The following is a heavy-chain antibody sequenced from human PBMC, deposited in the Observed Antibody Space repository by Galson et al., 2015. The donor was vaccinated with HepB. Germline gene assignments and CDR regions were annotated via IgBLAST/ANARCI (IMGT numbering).Heavy chain of an antibody. Sequence: LSLTCTVSGGSIRSYSWTWIRQPPGKGLEWIGYIYYSGSTNYNPSLKSRVTISVDTSKNQFSLKLSSVTAADTAVYYCARADHDYGDLYWYFDLWGRGTLVTVSS. CDR2: IYYSGST. J-gene: IGHJ2*01. V-gene: IGHV4-59*08. D-gene: IGHD4-17*01. CDR3: ARADHDYGDLYWYFDL. CDR1: GGSIRSYS.